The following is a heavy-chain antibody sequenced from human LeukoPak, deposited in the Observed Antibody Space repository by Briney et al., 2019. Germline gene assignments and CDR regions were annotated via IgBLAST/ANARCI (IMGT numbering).Heavy chain of an antibody. V-gene: IGHV4-61*02. D-gene: IGHD3-22*01. CDR3: ARAVDYDSSGYPDY. J-gene: IGHJ4*02. CDR1: GGSISSGSYY. CDR2: IYTSGST. Sequence: SETLSLTCTVSGGSISSGSYYWSWIRQPAGKGLEWIGRIYTSGSTNYNPSLKSRVTISVDTSKNQFSLKLSSVTAADTAVYYCARAVDYDSSGYPDYWGQGTLVTVSS.